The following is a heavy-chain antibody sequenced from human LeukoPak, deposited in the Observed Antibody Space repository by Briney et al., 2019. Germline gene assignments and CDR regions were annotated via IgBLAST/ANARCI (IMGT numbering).Heavy chain of an antibody. CDR3: ARLGVGATEWGT. CDR2: IYYSGST. V-gene: IGHV4-39*01. J-gene: IGHJ5*02. Sequence: PSETLSLTCTVSSGSISSSSYFWGWIRQPPGKGLEWIGSIYYSGSTYYNPSLKSRVTISVDTSKNQFSMKENSVTAADTAVYYCARLGVGATEWGTWGQGTLVTVSS. CDR1: SGSISSSSYF. D-gene: IGHD1-26*01.